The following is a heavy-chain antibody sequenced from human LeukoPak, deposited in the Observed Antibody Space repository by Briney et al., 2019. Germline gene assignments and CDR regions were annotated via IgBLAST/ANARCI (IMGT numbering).Heavy chain of an antibody. CDR1: GFTFSSHW. CDR3: ARRDCSGGSCYGIDY. J-gene: IGHJ4*02. V-gene: IGHV3-7*01. CDR2: INQDGSEK. D-gene: IGHD2-15*01. Sequence: GGSLRLSCAASGFTFSSHWMSWVRQAPGKGLEWVANINQDGSEKYYVDSVKGRLTISRDNAKNSLYLQMNSLRAEDTAVYYCARRDCSGGSCYGIDYWGQGTLVTVSS.